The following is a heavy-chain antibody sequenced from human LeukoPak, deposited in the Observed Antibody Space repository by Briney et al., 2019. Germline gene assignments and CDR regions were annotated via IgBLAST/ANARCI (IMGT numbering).Heavy chain of an antibody. Sequence: GGSLRLSCAASGFTFSNYGMHWVRQAPGKGLEWVAFMNYDESNKWYADSVKGRFTISRDNSKNTLYLQMNSLRAEDTAVYYCANYYGSGSPPYYYYMDVWGKGTTVTVSS. CDR3: ANYYGSGSPPYYYYMDV. D-gene: IGHD3-10*01. J-gene: IGHJ6*03. V-gene: IGHV3-30*02. CDR2: MNYDESNK. CDR1: GFTFSNYG.